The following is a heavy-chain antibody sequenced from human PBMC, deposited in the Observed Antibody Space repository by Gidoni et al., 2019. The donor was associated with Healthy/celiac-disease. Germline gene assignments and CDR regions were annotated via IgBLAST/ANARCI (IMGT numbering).Heavy chain of an antibody. J-gene: IGHJ4*02. V-gene: IGHV4-34*01. CDR3: ARGSRGDTADFDY. Sequence: QVQLQQWGAGLLKPSETLSLTCAVYGGSFSGYYWSWIRQPPGKGLEWIGEINHSGSTNYNPSLKSRVTISVDTSKNQFSLKLSSVTAADTAVYYCARGSRGDTADFDYWGQGTLVTVSS. CDR2: INHSGST. CDR1: GGSFSGYY. D-gene: IGHD5-18*01.